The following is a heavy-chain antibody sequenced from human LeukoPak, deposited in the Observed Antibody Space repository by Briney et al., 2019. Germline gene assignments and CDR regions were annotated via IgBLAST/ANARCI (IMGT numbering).Heavy chain of an antibody. Sequence: GGSLRLSCAGSGFSFSSYGMHWVRQAPGRGLEWMAFIRSDGSNKYYADSVKGRFTISRDNSKNTLYLQMNSLRAEDTAVYYCAKSWYSSGWYPDYWGQGTLVTVSS. V-gene: IGHV3-30*02. CDR3: AKSWYSSGWYPDY. D-gene: IGHD6-19*01. CDR2: IRSDGSNK. J-gene: IGHJ4*02. CDR1: GFSFSSYG.